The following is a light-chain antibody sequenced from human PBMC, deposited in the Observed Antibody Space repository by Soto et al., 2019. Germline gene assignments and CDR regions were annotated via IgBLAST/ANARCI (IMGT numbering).Light chain of an antibody. V-gene: IGKV1-5*03. CDR3: QQYNSYWT. Sequence: IQMTQSPSTLSASVGDRVNITCRASQSISSWLAWYQQEPGKAPKIRIYKASSLESGVPSRFSGSGSGTEFTLTISSLQPDDFATYYCQQYNSYWTFGQGTKVDIK. CDR2: KAS. J-gene: IGKJ1*01. CDR1: QSISSW.